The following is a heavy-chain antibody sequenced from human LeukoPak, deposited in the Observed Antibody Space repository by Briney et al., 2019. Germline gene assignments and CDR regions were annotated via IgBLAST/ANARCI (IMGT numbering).Heavy chain of an antibody. D-gene: IGHD1-26*01. CDR3: AQDENRAVREPIDY. V-gene: IGHV1-2*06. Sequence: ASVKVSCKASGYTFTGYYIHWVRQAPGQGLEWMGRINPNSGGTNYAQNFQDRVTMTRDTSISTAYLELSRLKSDDTAVYYCAQDENRAVREPIDYWGQGSLVTVSS. J-gene: IGHJ4*02. CDR1: GYTFTGYY. CDR2: INPNSGGT.